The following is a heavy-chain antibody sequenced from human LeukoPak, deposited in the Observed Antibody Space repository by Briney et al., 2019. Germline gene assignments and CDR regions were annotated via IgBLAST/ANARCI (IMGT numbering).Heavy chain of an antibody. Sequence: SETLSLTCAVYGGSFSGYYWSWIRQPPGKGLEWIGEINHSGSTNYNPSLKSRVTISVDTSKNQFPLKLSSVTAADTAVYYCARQWLVSPLFDYWGQGTLVTVSS. CDR3: ARQWLVSPLFDY. CDR2: INHSGST. J-gene: IGHJ4*02. V-gene: IGHV4-34*01. D-gene: IGHD6-19*01. CDR1: GGSFSGYY.